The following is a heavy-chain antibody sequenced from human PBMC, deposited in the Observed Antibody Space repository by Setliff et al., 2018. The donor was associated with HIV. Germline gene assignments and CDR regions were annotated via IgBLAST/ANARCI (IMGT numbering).Heavy chain of an antibody. Sequence: ASVKVSCKASGYTFTGHDLHWVRQAPGQGLEWMGWINHNSGGGNYAQKFQGRVTMTRDTSISTAYMELNRLTSDDTAVYYCAREDTAPPDYYYSYMDVWGKGTTVTVSS. CDR3: AREDTAPPDYYYSYMDV. D-gene: IGHD5-18*01. J-gene: IGHJ6*03. V-gene: IGHV1-2*02. CDR2: INHNSGGG. CDR1: GYTFTGHD.